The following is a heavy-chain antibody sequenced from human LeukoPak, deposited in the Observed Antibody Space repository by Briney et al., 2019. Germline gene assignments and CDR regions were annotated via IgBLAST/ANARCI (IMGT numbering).Heavy chain of an antibody. V-gene: IGHV1-8*01. D-gene: IGHD2-2*01. Sequence: SVKVSCKASGYTFTSYDINWVRQATGQGLEWMGWMNPNSGNTGYAQKFQGRVTMTRNTSISTAYMELSSLRSEDTAVYYCARSEHCSSTNCARGAFDIWGQGTMVTVSS. J-gene: IGHJ3*02. CDR2: MNPNSGNT. CDR1: GYTFTSYD. CDR3: ARSEHCSSTNCARGAFDI.